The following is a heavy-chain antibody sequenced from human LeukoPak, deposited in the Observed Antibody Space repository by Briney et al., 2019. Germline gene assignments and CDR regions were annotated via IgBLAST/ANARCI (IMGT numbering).Heavy chain of an antibody. CDR2: IYSGGST. Sequence: GGSLRLSCAASGFTFSSYAMSWVRQAPGKGLEWVSVIYSGGSTYYADSVKGRFTISRDNSKNTLYLQMNSLRAEDTAVYYCARDPPNPDYWGQGTLVTVSS. CDR1: GFTFSSYA. V-gene: IGHV3-53*01. J-gene: IGHJ4*02. CDR3: ARDPPNPDY.